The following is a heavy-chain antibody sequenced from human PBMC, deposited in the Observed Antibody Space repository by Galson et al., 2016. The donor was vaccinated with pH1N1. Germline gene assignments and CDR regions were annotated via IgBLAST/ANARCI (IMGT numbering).Heavy chain of an antibody. V-gene: IGHV1-3*01. CDR2: INAGNGNT. Sequence: SVKVSCKASGYTFTSYAMHWVRQAPGQRLEWMGWINAGNGNTKYSQKFQVRVTITRDTSASTAYMELNSLRSEDTAVYYCARGGTLSDFWSNHYPYGMDVWGQGTTVAVSS. CDR1: GYTFTSYA. CDR3: ARGGTLSDFWSNHYPYGMDV. J-gene: IGHJ6*02. D-gene: IGHD3-3*01.